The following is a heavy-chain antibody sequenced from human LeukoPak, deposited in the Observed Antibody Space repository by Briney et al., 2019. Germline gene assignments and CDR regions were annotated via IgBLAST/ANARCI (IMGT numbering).Heavy chain of an antibody. CDR3: ARGKDKDFSSGSTNWFDI. J-gene: IGHJ4*02. Sequence: PSETLSLTCTVSGDSISNGDYYWTWIRQSPGKGLEWIGYIYHSGDTFYNPSLTSRLTMSVDTSKNQFSLKLRSVTAADTAVYYCARGKDKDFSSGSTNWFDIWGQGTLVTVSS. V-gene: IGHV4-30-4*01. CDR2: IYHSGDT. CDR1: GDSISNGDYY. D-gene: IGHD3-3*01.